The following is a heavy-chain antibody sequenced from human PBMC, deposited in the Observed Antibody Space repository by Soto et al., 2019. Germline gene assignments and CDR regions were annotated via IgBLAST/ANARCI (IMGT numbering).Heavy chain of an antibody. Sequence: GGSLRLSCAASGFTFSSYGMHWVRQAPGKGLEWVAVIWYDGSNKYYADSVKGRFTISRDNSKNTLYLQMNSLRAEDTAVYYCARDFGVVIATFDPYYYMDVWGKGTTVTVSS. D-gene: IGHD3-3*01. J-gene: IGHJ6*03. CDR3: ARDFGVVIATFDPYYYMDV. V-gene: IGHV3-33*01. CDR1: GFTFSSYG. CDR2: IWYDGSNK.